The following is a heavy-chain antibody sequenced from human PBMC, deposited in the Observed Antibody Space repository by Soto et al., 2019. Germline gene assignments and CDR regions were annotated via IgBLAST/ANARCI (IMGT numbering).Heavy chain of an antibody. CDR3: AKADSSYAGGFSYYCMDV. D-gene: IGHD6-13*01. Sequence: ASVKVSCKASGYPFRGYGISWVRQAPGQGLEWMGWISGYNGNTHYSQKFQGKVTMTTDTSTSTAYMELRNLRSDDTAVYYCAKADSSYAGGFSYYCMDVRGTRTMVPVSS. CDR2: ISGYNGNT. V-gene: IGHV1-18*01. J-gene: IGHJ6*03. CDR1: GYPFRGYG.